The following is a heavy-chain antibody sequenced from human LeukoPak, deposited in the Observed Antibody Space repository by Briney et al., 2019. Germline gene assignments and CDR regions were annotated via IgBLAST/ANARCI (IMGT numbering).Heavy chain of an antibody. J-gene: IGHJ5*02. CDR1: GGSMSSYY. CDR2: IHGSGIS. V-gene: IGHV4-4*07. D-gene: IGHD1-20*01. CDR3: SRGHNWNDWFDA. Sequence: PSETLSLTCSVSGGSMSSYYWNWIRQPAGKGLEWIGRIHGSGISNYNPSLKSRVTMSLDTSKNEFSLKVASVTAADTAVYYCSRGHNWNDWFDAWGQGTLVTVSS.